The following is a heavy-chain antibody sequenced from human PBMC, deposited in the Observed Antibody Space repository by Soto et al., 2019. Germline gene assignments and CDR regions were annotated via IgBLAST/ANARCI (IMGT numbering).Heavy chain of an antibody. V-gene: IGHV1-46*01. Sequence: ASVKGSCKASGYTFTRNYMPLVRQAPGQGLEWMGIINPSGGSTSYAQKFQGRVTMTRDTSTSTVYMELSSLRSEDTAVYYCARAYDFWSGSLGYWGRGTLVTV. J-gene: IGHJ4*02. CDR3: ARAYDFWSGSLGY. D-gene: IGHD3-3*01. CDR1: GYTFTRNY. CDR2: INPSGGST.